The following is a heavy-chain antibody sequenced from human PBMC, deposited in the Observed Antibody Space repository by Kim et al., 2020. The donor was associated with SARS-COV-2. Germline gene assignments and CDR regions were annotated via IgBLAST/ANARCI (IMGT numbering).Heavy chain of an antibody. D-gene: IGHD3-3*01. V-gene: IGHV3-7*01. Sequence: GGSLRLSCAVSGFTFSSYWMSWVRQAPGKGLEWVANIKQDGSEKYYVDSVKGRFTISRDNAKNSLYLQMNSLRAEDTAVYYCARDIITMFGHTFDPWGQG. CDR3: ARDIITMFGHTFDP. CDR1: GFTFSSYW. CDR2: IKQDGSEK. J-gene: IGHJ5*02.